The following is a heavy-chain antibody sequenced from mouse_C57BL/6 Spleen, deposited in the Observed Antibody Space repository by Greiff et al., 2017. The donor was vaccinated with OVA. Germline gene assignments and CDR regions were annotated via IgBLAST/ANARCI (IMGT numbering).Heavy chain of an antibody. CDR2: INPNNGGT. CDR1: GYTFTDYY. CDR3: ARLRFGYYAMDY. Sequence: EVQLQQSGPELVKPGASVKISCKASGYTFTDYYMNWVKQSHGKSLEWIGDINPNNGGTSYNQKFKGKATLTVDKSSSTAYMELRSLTSEDSAVYYCARLRFGYYAMDYWGQGTSVTVSS. D-gene: IGHD1-1*01. J-gene: IGHJ4*01. V-gene: IGHV1-26*01.